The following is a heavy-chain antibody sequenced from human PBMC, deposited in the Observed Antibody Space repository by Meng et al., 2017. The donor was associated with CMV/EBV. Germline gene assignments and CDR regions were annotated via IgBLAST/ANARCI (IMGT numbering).Heavy chain of an antibody. D-gene: IGHD4-17*01. J-gene: IGHJ2*01. V-gene: IGHV1-69*12. CDR2: IIPIFGTA. CDR3: AREVDDYGDGWYFDL. CDR1: GGTFSSYA. Sequence: QVRVVQAGAEVKKPGSSVKVSCKASGGTFSSYAISWVRQAPGQGLEWMGGIIPIFGTANYAQKFQGRVTITADESTSTAYMELSSLRSEDTAVYYCAREVDDYGDGWYFDLWGRGTLVTVSS.